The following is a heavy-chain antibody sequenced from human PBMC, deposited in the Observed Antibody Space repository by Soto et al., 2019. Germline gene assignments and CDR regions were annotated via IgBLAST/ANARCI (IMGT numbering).Heavy chain of an antibody. D-gene: IGHD3-3*01. Sequence: SVKVSFKASGGPFSSYAISLVRQAPGQGLEWMGGIIPIFGTANYAQKFQGRVTITADESTSTAYMELSSLRSEDTAVYYCASITIFGVVRSAGDYYYGMDVWGQGTTVTV. CDR2: IIPIFGTA. CDR1: GGPFSSYA. CDR3: ASITIFGVVRSAGDYYYGMDV. V-gene: IGHV1-69*13. J-gene: IGHJ6*02.